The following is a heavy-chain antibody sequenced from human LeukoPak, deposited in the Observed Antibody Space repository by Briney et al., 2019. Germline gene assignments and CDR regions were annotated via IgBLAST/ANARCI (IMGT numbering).Heavy chain of an antibody. CDR1: GFTFDDYA. D-gene: IGHD2-2*01. J-gene: IGHJ4*02. CDR3: AKDIGPAATYFDY. CDR2: IRWNSGRI. V-gene: IGHV3-9*01. Sequence: GGSLRLSCAASGFTFDDYAMHWVRHAPGKGLEWVSGIRWNSGRIGYADSVKGRFTISRDNAKNHLYLQMNSLRAEDAALYYCAKDIGPAATYFDYWGQGTLVTVSS.